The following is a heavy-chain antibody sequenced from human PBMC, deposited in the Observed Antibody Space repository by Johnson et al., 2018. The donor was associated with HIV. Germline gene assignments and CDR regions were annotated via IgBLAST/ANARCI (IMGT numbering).Heavy chain of an antibody. CDR1: GFTFSNYA. CDR2: ISYDGSNK. V-gene: IGHV3-33*05. Sequence: QVQLVESGGGVVQPGRSLRLSCAASGFTFSNYAMHWVRQAPGKGLEWVAVISYDGSNKYYADSVKGRFTISRDNSKNSLYLQMNSLRAEDTALYYCARAFLSHYYDSSGPVDIWSQGTMVTVSS. CDR3: ARAFLSHYYDSSGPVDI. D-gene: IGHD3-22*01. J-gene: IGHJ3*02.